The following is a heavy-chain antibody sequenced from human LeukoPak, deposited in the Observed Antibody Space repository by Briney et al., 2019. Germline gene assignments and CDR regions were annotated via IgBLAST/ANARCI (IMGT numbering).Heavy chain of an antibody. Sequence: GGSLRLSCAASGFPLSSYSINWVRQAPGKGLEWVSYISSSGSAIYYVDSVKGRFTVSRDNAKNSLFLQMNSPRAEGTAVYYCVRVKGGYFDYWGQGALVTVSS. J-gene: IGHJ4*02. CDR2: ISSSGSAI. V-gene: IGHV3-48*01. CDR3: VRVKGGYFDY. CDR1: GFPLSSYS. D-gene: IGHD2-15*01.